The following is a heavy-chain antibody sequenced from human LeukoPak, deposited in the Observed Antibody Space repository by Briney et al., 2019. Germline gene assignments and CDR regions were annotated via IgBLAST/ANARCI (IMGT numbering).Heavy chain of an antibody. CDR1: GFTFSSYE. Sequence: PGGSLRLSCAASGFTFSSYEMNWVRQAPGKGLEWVSYISSSGSTKYYADSVEGRFTISRDNAKNSLYLQMNSLRAEDTAVYYCARVGIAAAVFDYWGQGTLVTVSS. J-gene: IGHJ4*02. D-gene: IGHD6-13*01. V-gene: IGHV3-48*03. CDR3: ARVGIAAAVFDY. CDR2: ISSSGSTK.